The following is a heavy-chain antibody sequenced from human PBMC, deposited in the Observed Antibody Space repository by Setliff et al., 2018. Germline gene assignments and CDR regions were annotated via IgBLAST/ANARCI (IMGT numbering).Heavy chain of an antibody. CDR2: IIPILGIA. D-gene: IGHD2-15*01. CDR1: GGTFSSYA. J-gene: IGHJ4*02. CDR3: ARDGGIGGRDGYNFVDY. Sequence: SVKVSCKASGGTFSSYAISWVRQAPGQGLEWMGGIIPILGIANYAQKFQGRVTITADKSTSTAYMELSSLRSEDTAVYYCARDGGIGGRDGYNFVDYWGQGTPVTVSS. V-gene: IGHV1-69*10.